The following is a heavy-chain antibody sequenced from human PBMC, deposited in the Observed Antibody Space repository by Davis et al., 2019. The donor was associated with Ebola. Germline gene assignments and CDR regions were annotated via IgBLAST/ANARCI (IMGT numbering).Heavy chain of an antibody. CDR1: GGSISSGGYY. CDR3: ARVWSGLYYYGMDV. CDR2: IYYSGST. Sequence: SETLSLTCTVSGGSISSGGYYWSWIRQHPGKGLEWIGYIYYSGSTYYNPSLKSRVTISVDTSKNQFSLKLSSVTAADTAVYYCARVWSGLYYYGMDVWGQGTTVTVSS. V-gene: IGHV4-31*03. D-gene: IGHD3-3*01. J-gene: IGHJ6*02.